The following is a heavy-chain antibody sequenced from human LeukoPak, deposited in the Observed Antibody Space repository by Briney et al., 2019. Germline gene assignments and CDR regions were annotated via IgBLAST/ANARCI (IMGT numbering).Heavy chain of an antibody. CDR3: ARDKAQELGYSGYDYLNWFDP. J-gene: IGHJ5*02. CDR1: GYTFTSYG. CDR2: ISAYNGNT. V-gene: IGHV1-18*01. Sequence: ASVKVSCKASGYTFTSYGISWVRQAPGQGLEWMGWISAYNGNTNYAQKLQGRVTMTTDTSTSTAYMELRSLRSDDTAVYYCARDKAQELGYSGYDYLNWFDPWGQGTLVTVSS. D-gene: IGHD5-12*01.